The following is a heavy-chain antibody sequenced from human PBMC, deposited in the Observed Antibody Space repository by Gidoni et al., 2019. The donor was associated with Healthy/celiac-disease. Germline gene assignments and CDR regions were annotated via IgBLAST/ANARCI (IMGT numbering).Heavy chain of an antibody. J-gene: IGHJ4*02. D-gene: IGHD5-18*01. V-gene: IGHV3-30-3*01. CDR1: GFTFSSYA. CDR2: ISYDGSNK. Sequence: QVQLVESGGGVVQPGRSLRLSCAASGFTFSSYAMHWVRQAPGKGLEWVAVISYDGSNKYYADSVKGRFTISRDNSKNTLYLQMNSLRAEDTAVYYCAREYSYAEPMGFDYWGQGTLVTVSS. CDR3: AREYSYAEPMGFDY.